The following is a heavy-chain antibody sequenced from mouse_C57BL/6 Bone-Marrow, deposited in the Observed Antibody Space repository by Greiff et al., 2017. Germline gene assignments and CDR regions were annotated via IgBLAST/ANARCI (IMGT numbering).Heavy chain of an antibody. CDR3: ARHDPYYYGSSPLAMDY. J-gene: IGHJ4*01. V-gene: IGHV2-6-1*01. CDR1: GFSLTSYG. Sequence: QVQLKESGPGLVAPSQSLSITCTVSGFSLTSYGVHWVRQPPGKGLEWLVVIWSDGSTTYNSALKSRLSISKDNSKSQVFLKMNSLQTDDTAMYYCARHDPYYYGSSPLAMDYWGQGTSVTVSS. D-gene: IGHD1-1*01. CDR2: IWSDGST.